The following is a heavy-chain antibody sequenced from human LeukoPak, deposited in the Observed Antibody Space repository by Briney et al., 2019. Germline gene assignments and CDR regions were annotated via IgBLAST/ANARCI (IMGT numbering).Heavy chain of an antibody. Sequence: PETLSLTCTVSGGSISGHYWTWMRLPPGKGLELLGHIFSTVATHYNPCLRGRVTLSIDTSKNQFSLTLTSVNVEDTAVYYCARFSTRFGSGCTEASCYVHYWGQGTQVTVS. V-gene: IGHV4-59*11. CDR2: IFSTVAT. CDR3: ARFSTRFGSGCTEASCYVHY. CDR1: GGSISGHY. J-gene: IGHJ4*02. D-gene: IGHD2-2*01.